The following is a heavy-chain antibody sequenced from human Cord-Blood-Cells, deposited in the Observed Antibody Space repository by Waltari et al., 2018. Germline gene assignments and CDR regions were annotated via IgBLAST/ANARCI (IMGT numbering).Heavy chain of an antibody. CDR2: IYYSGST. V-gene: IGHV4-39*07. J-gene: IGHJ4*02. CDR1: GGSISSSSYY. D-gene: IGHD3-22*01. Sequence: QLQLQESGPGLVKPSETLSLTCTVSGGSISSSSYYWGWIRQPPGKGLEWIGRIYYSGSTYYNPSLKSRVTISVDTSKNQFSLKLSSVTAADTAVYYCARLNVPFYYDSSGYYYFDYWGQGTLVTVSS. CDR3: ARLNVPFYYDSSGYYYFDY.